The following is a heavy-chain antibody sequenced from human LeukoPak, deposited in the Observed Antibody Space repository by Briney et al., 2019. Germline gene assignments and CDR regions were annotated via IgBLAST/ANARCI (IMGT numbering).Heavy chain of an antibody. V-gene: IGHV1-3*01. CDR3: ASPHAEYYYDSSGYEYFQH. Sequence: ASVKVSCKASGDTFTSYAMHWVRQAPGQGLEWMGWINAANGNTKYSQKFQGRVTITRDTSASTAYMELSSLRSEDTAVYYCASPHAEYYYDSSGYEYFQHWGQGTLVTVSS. D-gene: IGHD3-22*01. J-gene: IGHJ1*01. CDR1: GDTFTSYA. CDR2: INAANGNT.